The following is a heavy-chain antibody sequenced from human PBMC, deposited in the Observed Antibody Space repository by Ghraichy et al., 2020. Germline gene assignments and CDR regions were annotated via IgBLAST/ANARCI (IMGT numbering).Heavy chain of an antibody. CDR3: ARQKIQLGAAVY. V-gene: IGHV4-39*01. J-gene: IGHJ4*02. CDR2: IYYSGTT. CDR1: DDSINRSPYY. Sequence: SETLSLTCTVADDSINRSPYYWGWIRQPPGKGLEWIGSIYYSGTTYYNPSLKSRVTISVDTSKNQFSLKLSSVTASDTAVYYWARQKIQLGAAVYWGQGTLVTVSS. D-gene: IGHD1-1*01.